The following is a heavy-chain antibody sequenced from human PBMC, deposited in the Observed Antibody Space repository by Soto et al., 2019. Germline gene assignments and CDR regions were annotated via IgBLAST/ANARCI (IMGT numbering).Heavy chain of an antibody. J-gene: IGHJ6*02. V-gene: IGHV4-38-2*01. CDR1: GYSITSGYR. D-gene: IGHD2-2*02. CDR2: IQNSGTT. CDR3: ARVYCSTTSCYINGMDV. Sequence: SETLSLTCAVSGYSITSGYRWGWIRQPPGKGLEWIGNIQNSGTTYYNPSLKSRVTISVERSKNQISLRLSSVTAADTAVYFCARVYCSTTSCYINGMDVWGQGTTVTVSS.